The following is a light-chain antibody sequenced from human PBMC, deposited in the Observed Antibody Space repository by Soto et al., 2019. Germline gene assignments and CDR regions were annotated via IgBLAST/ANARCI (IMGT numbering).Light chain of an antibody. CDR3: HQYGSSPT. J-gene: IGKJ5*01. CDR1: QSISSNY. V-gene: IGKV3-20*01. Sequence: EIVLTQSPGTLSLSPGERATLSCWASQSISSNYLAWYQQKPGQPPRLLISGSSSRATGIPDRFSGSGSGTDFTLTISRLEPEDFAVYYCHQYGSSPTFGQGTRLEIK. CDR2: GSS.